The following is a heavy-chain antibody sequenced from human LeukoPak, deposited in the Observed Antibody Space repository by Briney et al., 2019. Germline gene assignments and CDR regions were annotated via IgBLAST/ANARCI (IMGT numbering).Heavy chain of an antibody. D-gene: IGHD5-18*01. J-gene: IGHJ6*02. CDR3: ARGRPIQLWARSYYGMDV. CDR1: GYTFTSYG. V-gene: IGHV1-18*01. CDR2: ISAYNGNT. Sequence: ASVKVSCKASGYTFTSYGISWVRQAPGQGLEWMGWISAYNGNTNYAQKFQGRVTITRDTSASTAYMELSSLRSEDTAVYYCARGRPIQLWARSYYGMDVWGQGTTVTVSS.